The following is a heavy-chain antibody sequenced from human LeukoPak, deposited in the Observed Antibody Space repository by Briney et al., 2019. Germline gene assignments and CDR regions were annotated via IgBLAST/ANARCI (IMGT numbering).Heavy chain of an antibody. CDR1: GRSFSSYY. D-gene: IGHD6-13*01. CDR2: INHRGST. V-gene: IGHV4-34*01. CDR3: ARVPKAAAGSERYYFDY. Sequence: SETLSLTCAVYGRSFSSYYWGWIRQPPGKWLEWIGEINHRGSTKYNTSLKSRVTISVETYKNQFCLKLSCVTAADTAVYYCARVPKAAAGSERYYFDYWGQGTLVTVSS. J-gene: IGHJ4*02.